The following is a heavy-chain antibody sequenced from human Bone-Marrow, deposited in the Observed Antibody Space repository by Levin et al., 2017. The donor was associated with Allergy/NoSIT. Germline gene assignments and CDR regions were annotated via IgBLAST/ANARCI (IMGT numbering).Heavy chain of an antibody. V-gene: IGHV3-74*01. CDR2: IYSDGSST. J-gene: IGHJ4*02. CDR3: ARDYYGLYYFDF. CDR1: GFDFSNYW. Sequence: GGSLRLSCAASGFDFSNYWMHWVRQVPGKGPVWVARIYSDGSSTAYAGSVKGRFTISRDNAKNTLYLQLNSLRAEDTAVYYCARDYYGLYYFDFWGQGTLVSVSS. D-gene: IGHD3-22*01.